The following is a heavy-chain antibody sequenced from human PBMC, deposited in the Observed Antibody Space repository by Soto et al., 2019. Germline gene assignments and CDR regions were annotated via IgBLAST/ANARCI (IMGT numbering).Heavy chain of an antibody. CDR3: ARGRGYCSSTSCYGWGTYYYYGMDV. CDR1: GGSVISGSYY. D-gene: IGHD2-2*01. V-gene: IGHV4-61*01. J-gene: IGHJ6*02. CDR2: IYYSGST. Sequence: LSLTCTVSGGSVISGSYYWSWIRQPPGKGLEWIGYIYYSGSTNYNPSLKSRVTISVDTSKNQFSLKLSSVTAADTAVYYCARGRGYCSSTSCYGWGTYYYYGMDVWGQGTTVTVSS.